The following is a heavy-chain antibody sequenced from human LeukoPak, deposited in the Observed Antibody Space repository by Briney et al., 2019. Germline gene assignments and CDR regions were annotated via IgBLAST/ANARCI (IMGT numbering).Heavy chain of an antibody. J-gene: IGHJ4*02. CDR2: ISYDGSNK. D-gene: IGHD2-2*01. CDR1: GFTFSSYG. Sequence: PGGSLRLSCAASGFTFSSYGMHWVRQAPGKGLEWVAVISYDGSNKYYADSVKGRFTISRDNSKNTLYLQMNSLRAEDTAVYYCAKSNREDIVGVPAALRDYYFDYWGQGTLVTVSS. CDR3: AKSNREDIVGVPAALRDYYFDY. V-gene: IGHV3-30*18.